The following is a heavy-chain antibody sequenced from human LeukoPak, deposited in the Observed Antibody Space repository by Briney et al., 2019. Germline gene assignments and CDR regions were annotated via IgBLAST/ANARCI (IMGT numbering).Heavy chain of an antibody. CDR1: GGTFSSYA. V-gene: IGHV1-69*13. J-gene: IGHJ5*02. D-gene: IGHD2-15*01. CDR2: IIPIFGTA. CDR3: ARAAVVVVVAATSWFDP. Sequence: GASVKVSCKASGGTFSSYAISWVRQAPGQGLEWMGGIIPIFGTANYAQKFQGRVTITADESTSTAYMELSSLRSEGTAVYYCARAAVVVVVAATSWFDPWGQGTLVTVSS.